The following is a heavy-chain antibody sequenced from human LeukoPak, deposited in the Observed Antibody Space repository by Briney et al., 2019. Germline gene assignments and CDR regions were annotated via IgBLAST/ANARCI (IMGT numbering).Heavy chain of an antibody. J-gene: IGHJ4*02. CDR2: IYHSGIT. CDR3: ATVGSVAGGDH. V-gene: IGHV4-30-2*01. CDR1: GGSISSGGYF. D-gene: IGHD1-26*01. Sequence: SQTLSLTCTVSGGSISSGGYFWSWIRQPPGKGLEWIGYIYHSGITYYNPSLKSRVTISVDRSKNQFSLKLTSVTAADTAVYYCATVGSVAGGDHWGQGTLVTVSS.